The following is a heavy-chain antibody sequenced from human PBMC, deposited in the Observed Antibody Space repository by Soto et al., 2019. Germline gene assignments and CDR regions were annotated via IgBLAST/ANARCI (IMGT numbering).Heavy chain of an antibody. Sequence: PGGSLRLSCAASGVTFSSYGMHWVRQAPGKGLEWVAVIWYDGSNKYYADSVKGRFTISRDNSKNTLYLQMNSLRAEDTAVYYCARGGYCSGGSCYTLTLGAFDIWGQGTMVTVSS. CDR3: ARGGYCSGGSCYTLTLGAFDI. CDR1: GVTFSSYG. CDR2: IWYDGSNK. V-gene: IGHV3-33*01. D-gene: IGHD2-15*01. J-gene: IGHJ3*02.